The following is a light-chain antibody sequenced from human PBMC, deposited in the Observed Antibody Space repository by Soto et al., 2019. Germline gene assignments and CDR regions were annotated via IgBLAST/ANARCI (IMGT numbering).Light chain of an antibody. CDR2: NTN. V-gene: IGLV8-61*01. CDR1: SGSVSTRNY. J-gene: IGLJ3*02. Sequence: QTVVTQEPSFSVSPGGTVTLTCGLTSGSVSTRNYHSWYQQIPGQAPGKLIYNTNTRSSWVPDRFSGSILCNKAALTITGAEAEDESDYYCVLYVGSGSHWVYGGGTKLTVL. CDR3: VLYVGSGSHWV.